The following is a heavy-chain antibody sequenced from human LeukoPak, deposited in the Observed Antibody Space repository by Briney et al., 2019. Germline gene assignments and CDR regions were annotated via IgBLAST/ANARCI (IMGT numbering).Heavy chain of an antibody. CDR1: GFTFSSYA. Sequence: PGGSLRLSCAASGFTFSSYAMSWVRQAPGKGLEWVSAISGSGGSTYYADSVKGRFTISRDNSKNTLYLQMNSLRAEDTAVYCCAKGLHSSGWYFDYWGQGTLVTVSS. CDR3: AKGLHSSGWYFDY. D-gene: IGHD6-19*01. CDR2: ISGSGGST. J-gene: IGHJ4*02. V-gene: IGHV3-23*01.